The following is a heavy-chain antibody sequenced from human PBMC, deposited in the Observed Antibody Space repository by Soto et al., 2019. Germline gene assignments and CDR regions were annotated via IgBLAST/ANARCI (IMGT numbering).Heavy chain of an antibody. CDR2: INHSGST. V-gene: IGHV4-34*01. D-gene: IGHD3-22*01. CDR1: GGSFSGYY. J-gene: IGHJ3*02. CDR3: ARGWATMIVVAPDAFDI. Sequence: SETLSLTCAVYGGSFSGYYWSWIRQPPGKGLEWIGEINHSGSTNYNPSLKSRVTISVDTSKNQFSLKLSSVTAADTAVYYCARGWATMIVVAPDAFDIWGQGTMVTVS.